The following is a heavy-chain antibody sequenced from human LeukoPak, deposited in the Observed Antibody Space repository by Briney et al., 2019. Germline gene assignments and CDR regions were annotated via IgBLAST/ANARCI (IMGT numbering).Heavy chain of an antibody. CDR1: GGSISSYY. Sequence: SETLSLTCTVSGGSISSYYWSWIRQPPGKGLEWIGEINHSGSTNYNPSLKSRVTISVDTSKNQFSLKLSSVTAADTAVYYCARRMTNYNWFDPWGQGTLVTVSS. CDR2: INHSGST. D-gene: IGHD4-17*01. V-gene: IGHV4-34*01. CDR3: ARRMTNYNWFDP. J-gene: IGHJ5*02.